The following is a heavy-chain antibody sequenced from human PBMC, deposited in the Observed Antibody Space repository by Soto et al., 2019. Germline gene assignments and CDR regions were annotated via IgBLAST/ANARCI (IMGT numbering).Heavy chain of an antibody. CDR1: GFDFNRFW. CDR2: VNGDGSST. D-gene: IGHD4-17*01. CDR3: VRDNYGVDY. J-gene: IGHJ4*01. V-gene: IGHV3-74*01. Sequence: PGGSLRLSCAASGFDFNRFWMQWVRQAPGKGLVWISHVNGDGSSTTYADSVKGRFTVSRDNAKNMLYLQMNSLRAEDTAVYYCVRDNYGVDYWGRGTLVTVSS.